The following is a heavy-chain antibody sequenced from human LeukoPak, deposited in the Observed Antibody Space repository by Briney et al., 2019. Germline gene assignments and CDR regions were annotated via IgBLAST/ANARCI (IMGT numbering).Heavy chain of an antibody. J-gene: IGHJ4*02. CDR2: IYSGGST. CDR3: ARGLVVVTAILGGFDY. D-gene: IGHD2-21*02. CDR1: GFTVSSNY. V-gene: IGHV3-66*01. Sequence: GGSLRLSCAASGFTVSSNYMSWVRQAPGKGLEWVSAIYSGGSTYYADSVKGRFTISRGNSKSTLYLQMNSLRAEDTAVYYCARGLVVVTAILGGFDYWGQGTLVTVSS.